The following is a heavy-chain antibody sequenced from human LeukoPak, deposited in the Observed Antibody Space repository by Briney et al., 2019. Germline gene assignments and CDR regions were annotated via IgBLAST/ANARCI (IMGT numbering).Heavy chain of an antibody. CDR2: IYYGGTT. Sequence: SETLSLTCSVSGGSISDDGYYWSWIRQFPGKGLEWIGHIYYGGTTEYNPSLKSRITISRDTSKTQSSLNLNSVTAADTAVYYCARGGATVTDHWGQGTLVTVSS. V-gene: IGHV4-31*03. D-gene: IGHD4-17*01. J-gene: IGHJ5*02. CDR3: ARGGATVTDH. CDR1: GGSISDDGYY.